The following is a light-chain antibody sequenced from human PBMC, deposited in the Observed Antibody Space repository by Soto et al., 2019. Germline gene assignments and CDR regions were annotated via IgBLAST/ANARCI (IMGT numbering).Light chain of an antibody. CDR2: DAS. J-gene: IGKJ1*01. CDR1: QSISNW. Sequence: DIQMTQSPSSLSASVGDRVTITCRASQSISNWLAWYQQKPGKAPKLLIYDASTLESGVPSRFSGGGFGTDFTLTISSLQPDDFATYYCQQYNSYSTFGQGTKVDIK. V-gene: IGKV1-5*01. CDR3: QQYNSYST.